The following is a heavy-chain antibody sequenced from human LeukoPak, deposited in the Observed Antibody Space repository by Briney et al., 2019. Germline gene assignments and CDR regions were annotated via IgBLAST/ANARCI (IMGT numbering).Heavy chain of an antibody. J-gene: IGHJ6*02. CDR2: IYTSGST. CDR3: ARGKGSYGMEV. V-gene: IGHV4-4*07. Sequence: SETLFLTCTVSGGSISNYYWSRIRQPAGKGLEWIGRIYTSGSTNYKSSLKSRVSMSVDTSKNQFSLKLSSVTAADTAVYYCARGKGSYGMEVWGQGTTVTASS. CDR1: GGSISNYY.